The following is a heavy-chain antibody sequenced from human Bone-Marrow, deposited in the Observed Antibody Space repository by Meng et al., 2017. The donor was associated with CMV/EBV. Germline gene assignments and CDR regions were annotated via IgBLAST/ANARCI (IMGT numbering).Heavy chain of an antibody. Sequence: GESLKISCKASGYTFTNYGITWVRQAPGRGLEWMGLINPSGGGTNYAQKFQGRVSMTTDTSTNTAYLELTNLTSKDTAVYYCARDRLRWVASTIGANSWGLGTLVPVSS. CDR2: INPSGGGT. CDR1: GYTFTNYG. CDR3: ARDRLRWVASTIGANS. J-gene: IGHJ4*02. V-gene: IGHV1-46*01. D-gene: IGHD2/OR15-2a*01.